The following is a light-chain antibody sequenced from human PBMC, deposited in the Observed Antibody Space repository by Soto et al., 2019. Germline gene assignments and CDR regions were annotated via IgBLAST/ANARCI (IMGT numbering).Light chain of an antibody. CDR1: QSVSRH. CDR2: DAS. V-gene: IGKV3-11*01. Sequence: EILLTQSPATLSLSPVERATLSCRASQSVSRHLAWYQQKPGQAPRLLIYDASNRATGIPARFSGSGSGTDFTLTISSLEPEDFAVYYCQQRNNWPPVTFGGGTNVDI. CDR3: QQRNNWPPVT. J-gene: IGKJ4*01.